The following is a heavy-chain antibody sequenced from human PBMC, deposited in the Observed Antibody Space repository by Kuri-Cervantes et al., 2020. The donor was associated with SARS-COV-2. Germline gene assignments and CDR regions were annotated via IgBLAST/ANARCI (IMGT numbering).Heavy chain of an antibody. CDR3: ARGLVAVVPSPVLGLGPHYYSYHVDV. V-gene: IGHV4-34*01. CDR2: INHSGGT. D-gene: IGHD2-2*01. J-gene: IGHJ6*02. CDR1: GGSFNNYY. Sequence: ESLKISCAVYGGSFNNYYWSWIRQPPGKGLEWIGEINHSGGTNHNPSPKSRVIISADTSKNQFSLKMRSVIAADTAVYYCARGLVAVVPSPVLGLGPHYYSYHVDVWGHGTTVTVSS.